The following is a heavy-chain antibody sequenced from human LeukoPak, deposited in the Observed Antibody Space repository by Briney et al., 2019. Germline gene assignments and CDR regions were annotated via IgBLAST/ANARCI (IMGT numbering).Heavy chain of an antibody. Sequence: SGGSLRLSCAASGFPFSTYWMHWVRQPPGKGLVWVSRISPDGSSRSYADSVKGRFIVSRDNAKNTLSLQMNSLTAEDTAVYYCARDGGLLPNNWGKGTLVTVSS. V-gene: IGHV3-74*01. D-gene: IGHD2-21*02. CDR1: GFPFSTYW. J-gene: IGHJ4*02. CDR2: ISPDGSSR. CDR3: ARDGGLLPNN.